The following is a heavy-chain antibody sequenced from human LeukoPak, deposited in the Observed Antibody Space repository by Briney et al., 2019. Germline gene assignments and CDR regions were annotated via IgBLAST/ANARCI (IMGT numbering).Heavy chain of an antibody. Sequence: PGGSLRPSCAASGFPVSNNYMGWVRQPPGRGLGWVSVIFRGGSTYYADSVNDRFTISRDNSKNTLYLQMNSLRAEDTAVYYCARAPGSGWYSYYFDYWGQGTLVTVSS. D-gene: IGHD6-19*01. V-gene: IGHV3-53*01. J-gene: IGHJ4*02. CDR2: IFRGGST. CDR1: GFPVSNNY. CDR3: ARAPGSGWYSYYFDY.